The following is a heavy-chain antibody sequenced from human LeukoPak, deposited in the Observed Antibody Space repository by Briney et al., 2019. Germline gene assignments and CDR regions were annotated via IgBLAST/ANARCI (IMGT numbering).Heavy chain of an antibody. J-gene: IGHJ4*02. CDR3: ARDPPAMDDSSGPPSNY. V-gene: IGHV1-2*02. CDR2: INPNSGGT. Sequence: ASVKVSCKASGYTFTGYYMHWVRQAPGQGLEWMGWINPNSGGTNYAQKFQGRVTMTRDTSISTAYMELSRLRSDDTAVYYCARDPPAMDDSSGPPSNYWGQGTLVTVSS. D-gene: IGHD3-22*01. CDR1: GYTFTGYY.